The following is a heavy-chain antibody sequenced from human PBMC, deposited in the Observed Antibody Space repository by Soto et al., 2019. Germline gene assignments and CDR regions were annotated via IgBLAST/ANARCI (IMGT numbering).Heavy chain of an antibody. D-gene: IGHD2-15*01. CDR3: ARESAYCSGGSCYPPYYYYGMDV. V-gene: IGHV1-2*04. CDR2: INPNSGGT. J-gene: IGHJ6*02. CDR1: GYTFTGYY. Sequence: GASVKVSCKASGYTFTGYYMHWVRQAPGQGLEWMGWINPNSGGTNYAQKFQGWVTMTRDTSISTAYMELSRLRSDDTAVYYCARESAYCSGGSCYPPYYYYGMDVWGQGTTVTVS.